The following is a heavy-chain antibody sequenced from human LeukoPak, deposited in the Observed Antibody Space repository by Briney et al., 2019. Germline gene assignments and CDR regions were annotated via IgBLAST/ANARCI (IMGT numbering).Heavy chain of an antibody. Sequence: LPGGSLRLSCVGSGFTFDDYAMHWVRHAPGKGLEWVSLISGDGGRTDYADSVKGRFTISRDNSKNSLYLQMNSLRSEDTALYYCAKGTSGNYYSSLDYWGQGTLVTVSS. V-gene: IGHV3-43*02. D-gene: IGHD1-26*01. CDR3: AKGTSGNYYSSLDY. CDR1: GFTFDDYA. J-gene: IGHJ4*02. CDR2: ISGDGGRT.